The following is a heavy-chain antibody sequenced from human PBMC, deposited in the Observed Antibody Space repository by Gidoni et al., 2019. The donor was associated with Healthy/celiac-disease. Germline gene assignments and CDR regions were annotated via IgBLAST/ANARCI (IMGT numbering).Heavy chain of an antibody. J-gene: IGHJ4*02. CDR3: AKARYSTVRDFDY. D-gene: IGHD4-17*01. V-gene: IGHV3-30*18. CDR2: ISYDGSNK. Sequence: QVQLVESGGGVVQPGRSLRPSCAASGFTFSSYGMHWVRQAPGKGLEWVAVISYDGSNKYYADSVKGRFTISRDNSKNTLYLQMNSLRAEDTAVYYCAKARYSTVRDFDYWGQGTLVTVSS. CDR1: GFTFSSYG.